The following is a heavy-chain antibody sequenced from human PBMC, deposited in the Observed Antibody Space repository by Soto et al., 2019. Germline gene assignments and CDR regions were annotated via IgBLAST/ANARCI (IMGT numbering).Heavy chain of an antibody. CDR1: GFTFDSYG. J-gene: IGHJ5*02. Sequence: QVQLVESGGGVVQPGRSLRLSCAASGFTFDSYGMHCVRQAPGKGLEWVAVISSDGNNKYYADSVKGRFTNSSVNFKNALYLQMRRLRADDTAVFYCAKDLLPSPVTACGAWCQGARVSVSS. CDR3: AKDLLPSPVTACGA. V-gene: IGHV3-30*18. D-gene: IGHD2-21*02. CDR2: ISSDGNNK.